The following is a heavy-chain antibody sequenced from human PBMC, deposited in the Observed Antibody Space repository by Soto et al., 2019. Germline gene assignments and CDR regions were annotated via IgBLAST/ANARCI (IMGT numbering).Heavy chain of an antibody. CDR3: AKEGFDY. J-gene: IGHJ4*02. Sequence: EVQLLESGGGMVQPGGSLRLSCETSGFIFYNYAMNWVRQAPGKGLEWVSGISDSGGSTYYADSVKGRFTISRDNSKNTLYLQMNSLRAEDTAVYYCAKEGFDYWGQGTLVPVSS. V-gene: IGHV3-23*01. CDR2: ISDSGGST. CDR1: GFIFYNYA.